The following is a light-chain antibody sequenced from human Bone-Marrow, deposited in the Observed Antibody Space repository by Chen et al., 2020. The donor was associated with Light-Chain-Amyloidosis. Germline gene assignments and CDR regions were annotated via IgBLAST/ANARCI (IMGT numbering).Light chain of an antibody. CDR2: WAS. CDR3: QQYHSIPWT. CDR1: QSVLSSSKNKNF. J-gene: IGKJ1*01. Sequence: DIVMTQSPDSLAVSLGERATINCKSSQSVLSSSKNKNFLIWYQQKPGQPPKLLIYWASTRESGVPERFSDSGSGTDFTLTISSLQAEDVAVYYCQQYHSIPWTFGQGTKVEIK. V-gene: IGKV4-1*01.